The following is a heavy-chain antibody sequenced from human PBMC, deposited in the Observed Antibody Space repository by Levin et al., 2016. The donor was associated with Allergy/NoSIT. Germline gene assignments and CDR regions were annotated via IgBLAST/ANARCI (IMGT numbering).Heavy chain of an antibody. Sequence: GGSLRLSCAASGGTFSSYAISWVRQAPGQGLEWMGGIIPIFGTANYAQKFQGRVTITADESTSTAYMELSSLRSEDTAVYYCARAKPYYDILTGISYYFDYWGQGTLVTVSS. CDR1: GGTFSSYA. V-gene: IGHV1-69*01. CDR2: IIPIFGTA. CDR3: ARAKPYYDILTGISYYFDY. D-gene: IGHD3-9*01. J-gene: IGHJ4*02.